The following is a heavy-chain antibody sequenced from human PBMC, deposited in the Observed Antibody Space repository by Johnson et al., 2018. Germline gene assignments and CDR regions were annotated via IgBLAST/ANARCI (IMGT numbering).Heavy chain of an antibody. CDR3: ARDPYYYGLDV. CDR1: GFTLSRYG. D-gene: IGHD3-16*01. CDR2: ISYDGSNK. Sequence: QVQLVQSGGGVVRPGGSLRLSCAASGFTLSRYGMHWVRQAPGKGLEWVAVISYDGSNKYYADSVKGRFTISRDDSKNTRYLQMDTLRAEDTAVYYFARDPYYYGLDVWGQGTTVTVSS. J-gene: IGHJ6*02. V-gene: IGHV3-30*03.